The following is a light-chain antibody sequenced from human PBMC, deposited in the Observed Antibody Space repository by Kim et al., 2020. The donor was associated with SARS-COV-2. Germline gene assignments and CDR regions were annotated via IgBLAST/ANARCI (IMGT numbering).Light chain of an antibody. CDR3: ATWDDSLSGHWV. J-gene: IGLJ3*02. CDR2: RNN. Sequence: QSVLTQPPSASGTPGQRVTISCSGSSPNIGSNYVYWYQQLPGTAPKLLIYRNNQRPSGVPDRFSGSKSDTSASLAISGLRSEDEADYYCATWDDSLSGHWVFGGGTKVTVL. CDR1: SPNIGSNY. V-gene: IGLV1-47*01.